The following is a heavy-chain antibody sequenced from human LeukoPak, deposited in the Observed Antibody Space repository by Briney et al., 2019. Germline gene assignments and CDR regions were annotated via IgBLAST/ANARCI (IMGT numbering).Heavy chain of an antibody. CDR3: ARQLLVVVVAAPNWFDP. J-gene: IGHJ5*02. V-gene: IGHV4-34*01. CDR2: INHSGST. Sequence: SETLSLTCAVYGGSFSGYYWSWIRQPPGKGLEWIGEINHSGSTNYYPSLKSRVTISVDTSKNQFSLKLSSVTAADTAVYYCARQLLVVVVAAPNWFDPWGQGTLVTVSS. D-gene: IGHD2-15*01. CDR1: GGSFSGYY.